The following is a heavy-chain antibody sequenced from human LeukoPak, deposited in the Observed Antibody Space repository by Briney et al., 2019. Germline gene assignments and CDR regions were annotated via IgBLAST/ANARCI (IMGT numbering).Heavy chain of an antibody. CDR2: IYSGGST. J-gene: IGHJ4*02. D-gene: IGHD5-12*01. Sequence: GGSLRLSCAASGVTVSSNYMSWVRQAPGKGVEGVSVIYSGGSTYYADSVKGRFTISRDNSKNTLYLQMNSPRAEDTAVYYCARGGYRDFDYHYWGQGALVTVSS. CDR3: ARGGYRDFDYHY. V-gene: IGHV3-53*01. CDR1: GVTVSSNY.